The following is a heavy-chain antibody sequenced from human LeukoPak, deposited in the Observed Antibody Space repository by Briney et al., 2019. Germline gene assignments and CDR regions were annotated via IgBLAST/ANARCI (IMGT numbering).Heavy chain of an antibody. CDR2: INPNNGGT. J-gene: IGHJ4*02. CDR1: GYTFTGYC. V-gene: IGHV1-2*06. Sequence: ASVKVSCKASGYTFTGYCIHWVRQAPGQGLEWMGRINPNNGGTNYAQEFQGRVTMTRDTSINTAYMELSRLTYDDTAVYYCARTTVTVTATGEFDYWGQGILVTVSS. D-gene: IGHD2-21*02. CDR3: ARTTVTVTATGEFDY.